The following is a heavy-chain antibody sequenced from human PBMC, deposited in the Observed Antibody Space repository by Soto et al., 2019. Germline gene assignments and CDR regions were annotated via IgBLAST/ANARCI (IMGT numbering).Heavy chain of an antibody. CDR3: ARARSVEVASNWFGP. Sequence: AGGSLRLSCTASGFTFSNFEMNWVRQAPGKGPEHVSYISNSGSTIKYADSVKGRFTTSRDNAKNSLYLQMNSLRAEDTGVYYCARARSVEVASNWFGPWGQGTLVTVSS. D-gene: IGHD2-15*01. CDR1: GFTFSNFE. J-gene: IGHJ5*02. CDR2: ISNSGSTI. V-gene: IGHV3-48*03.